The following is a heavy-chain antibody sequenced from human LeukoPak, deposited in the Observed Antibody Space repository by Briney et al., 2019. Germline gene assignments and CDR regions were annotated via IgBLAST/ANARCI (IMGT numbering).Heavy chain of an antibody. J-gene: IGHJ4*02. CDR2: INPNSGGT. D-gene: IGHD1-1*01. V-gene: IGHV1-2*02. CDR3: HPAGNRNDANFDY. Sequence: ASVKVSCKASGYTFTGYYMHWVRQAPGQGLEWMGWINPNSGGTNYAQKFQGRVTMTRDTSISTAYMELSRLRSDDTAVYYCHPAGNRNDANFDYWGQGTLVTVSS. CDR1: GYTFTGYY.